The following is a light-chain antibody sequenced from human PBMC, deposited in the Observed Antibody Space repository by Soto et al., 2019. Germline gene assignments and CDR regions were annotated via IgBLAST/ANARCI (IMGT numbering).Light chain of an antibody. J-gene: IGLJ3*02. CDR3: SSYGARSTL. CDR2: DVS. Sequence: QSALTQPASLSGSPGQSITISCTGTSSDIGSYNYVSWYQQHPGKAPKLMIFDVSYRPSGISDRFSGSKSGNPAALTISGFQPEDEADYYGSSYGARSTLFGGVTKLTVL. V-gene: IGLV2-14*03. CDR1: SSDIGSYNY.